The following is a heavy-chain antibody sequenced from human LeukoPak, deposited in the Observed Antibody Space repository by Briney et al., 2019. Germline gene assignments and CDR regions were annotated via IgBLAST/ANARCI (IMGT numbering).Heavy chain of an antibody. J-gene: IGHJ4*02. CDR1: GFTFNSYA. CDR2: IFGSGGSA. V-gene: IGHV3-23*01. CDR3: GKTTTGYSSGRYPGWPVDY. Sequence: GGSLRLSCAASGFTFNSYAMYWVRQVPGKGLEWVSGIFGSGGSAHYADSVKGQFTISRDNSKNTVYLQMDSLGVEDTAVYYCGKTTTGYSSGRYPGWPVDYWGQGTLVTVSS. D-gene: IGHD6-19*01.